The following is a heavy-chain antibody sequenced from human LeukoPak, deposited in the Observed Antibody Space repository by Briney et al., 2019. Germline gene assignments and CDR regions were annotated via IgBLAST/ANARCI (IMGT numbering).Heavy chain of an antibody. CDR3: ASIAAAGPIRVTDY. CDR1: GDSVSSNSAA. CDR2: TYYRSKWYN. V-gene: IGHV6-1*01. Sequence: SQTLSLTCAISGDSVSSNSAAWNWIRQSPSRGLEWLGRTYYRSKWYNGYAVFVKSRISVNPDTSKNQFSLQLSSVTAADTAVYYCASIAAAGPIRVTDYWGQGTLVTVSS. D-gene: IGHD6-13*01. J-gene: IGHJ4*02.